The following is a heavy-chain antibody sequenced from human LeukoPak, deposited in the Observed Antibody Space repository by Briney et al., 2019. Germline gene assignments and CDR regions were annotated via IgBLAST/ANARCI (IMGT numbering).Heavy chain of an antibody. CDR2: ISSNGDST. Sequence: GGSLRLSCSASGFTFRSYAMHWVRQAPGKGLEYVSAISSNGDSTYYADSVKGRFTISRDDSKNTLYLQMNSLRAEDTAMYYCARGLPPVMKYYFDYWGQGTLVTVSS. J-gene: IGHJ4*02. D-gene: IGHD4-11*01. CDR1: GFTFRSYA. V-gene: IGHV3-64*04. CDR3: ARGLPPVMKYYFDY.